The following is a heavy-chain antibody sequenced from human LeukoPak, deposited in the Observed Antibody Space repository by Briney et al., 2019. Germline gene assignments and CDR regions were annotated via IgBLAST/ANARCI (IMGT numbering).Heavy chain of an antibody. D-gene: IGHD6-6*01. V-gene: IGHV4-39*07. Sequence: PSETLSLTCTVSGGSISSSSYYWGWIRQPPGKGLEWIGEINHSGSTNYNPSLKSRVTISVDTSKNQFSLKLSSVTAADTAVYYCARAYSSSSLPPLDAFDIWGQGTMVTVSS. CDR1: GGSISSSSYY. CDR3: ARAYSSSSLPPLDAFDI. J-gene: IGHJ3*02. CDR2: INHSGST.